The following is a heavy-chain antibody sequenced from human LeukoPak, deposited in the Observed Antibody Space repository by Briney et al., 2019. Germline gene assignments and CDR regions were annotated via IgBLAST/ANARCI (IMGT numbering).Heavy chain of an antibody. CDR2: ISYDGSNK. CDR1: GFTFSSYA. J-gene: IGHJ3*02. V-gene: IGHV3-30-3*01. Sequence: GRSLRLSCAASGFTFSSYAMHWVRQAPGKGLEWVAVISYDGSNKYYADSVKGRFTISRDNSKNTLYLQMNSLRAEDTAVYYCAKAPVVAAIRTHFDIWGQGTMVTVSS. CDR3: AKAPVVAAIRTHFDI. D-gene: IGHD2-15*01.